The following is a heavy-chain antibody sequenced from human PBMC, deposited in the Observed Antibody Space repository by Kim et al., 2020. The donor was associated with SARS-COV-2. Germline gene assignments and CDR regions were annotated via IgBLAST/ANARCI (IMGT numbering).Heavy chain of an antibody. CDR3: AKPRAAYCGGDCYSYGDYFDY. D-gene: IGHD2-21*01. CDR2: ISYDGSNK. J-gene: IGHJ4*02. V-gene: IGHV3-30*18. CDR1: GFTFSSYG. Sequence: GGSLRLSCAASGFTFSSYGMHWVRQAPGKGLEWVAVISYDGSNKYYADSVKGRFTISRDNSKNTLYLQMNSLRAEDTAVYYCAKPRAAYCGGDCYSYGDYFDYWGQGTLVTVSS.